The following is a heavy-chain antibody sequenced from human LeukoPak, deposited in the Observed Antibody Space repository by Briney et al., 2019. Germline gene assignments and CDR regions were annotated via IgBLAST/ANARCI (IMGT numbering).Heavy chain of an antibody. V-gene: IGHV5-51*01. D-gene: IGHD4-17*01. CDR1: GYSFTSYW. CDR2: IYPGDSDT. J-gene: IGHJ4*02. CDR3: ATILVGMTTVTTEPFDY. Sequence: GESLKISCKGSGYSFTSYWIGWVRQLPGKGLEWMGIIYPGDSDTRYSPSFQGQVTISADKSISTAYLQWSSLKASDTAMYYCATILVGMTTVTTEPFDYWGQGTLVTVSS.